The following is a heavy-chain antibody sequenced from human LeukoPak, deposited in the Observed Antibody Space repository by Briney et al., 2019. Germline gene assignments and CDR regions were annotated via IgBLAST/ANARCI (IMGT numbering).Heavy chain of an antibody. CDR2: MNPNSGNT. CDR1: GYTFTSYG. CDR3: ASATGIDGYTSGYDF. V-gene: IGHV1-8*01. Sequence: ASVKVSCKASGYTFTSYGINWVRQATGQGLEWMGWMNPNSGNTGYAQKFQGRVTMTRNTSINTAYMELSSLRSEDTAVYYCASATGIDGYTSGYDFWGQGTLVTVSS. J-gene: IGHJ4*02. D-gene: IGHD5-18*01.